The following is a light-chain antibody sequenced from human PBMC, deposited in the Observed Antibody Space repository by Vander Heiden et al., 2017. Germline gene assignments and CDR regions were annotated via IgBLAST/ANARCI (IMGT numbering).Light chain of an antibody. CDR1: NIGRKS. CDR3: QVWDSDNDHVV. V-gene: IGLV3-21*02. Sequence: SYVLTQPPSVSVAPRQTARITRGGNNIGRKSVHWHQRKPGQAPGLVVYDDSDRPSGIPGRFSGTNSGNTATMTISRVEAGDEADYYCQVWDSDNDHVVFGGGTKLTVL. CDR2: DDS. J-gene: IGLJ2*01.